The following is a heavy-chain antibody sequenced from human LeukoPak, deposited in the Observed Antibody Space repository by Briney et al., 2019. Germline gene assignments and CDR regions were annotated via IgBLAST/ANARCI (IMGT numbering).Heavy chain of an antibody. CDR2: ISSSSSYI. J-gene: IGHJ6*02. D-gene: IGHD6-19*01. CDR3: ARVGYSSVDYYGMDV. V-gene: IGHV3-21*01. CDR1: GFTFSSYS. Sequence: GGSLRLSCAASGFTFSSYSMNWVRQAPGKRLEWVSSISSSSSYIYYADSVKGRFTISRDNAKNSLYLQMNSLRAEDTAVYYCARVGYSSVDYYGMDVWGQGTTVTVSS.